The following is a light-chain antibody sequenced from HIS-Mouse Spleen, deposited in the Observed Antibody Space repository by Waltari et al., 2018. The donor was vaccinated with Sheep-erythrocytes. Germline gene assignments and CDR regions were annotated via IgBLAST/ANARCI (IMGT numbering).Light chain of an antibody. J-gene: IGLJ2*01. Sequence: SYELTQPPSVSVSPGQTASITCSGDKLGDKYACWYHQKPGQSPVLVIYQDSKRPSGIPGRFSGSNSGNTATLTISGTQAMDEADYYGQAWDSSTVVFGGGTKLTVL. CDR1: KLGDKY. CDR2: QDS. V-gene: IGLV3-1*01. CDR3: QAWDSSTVV.